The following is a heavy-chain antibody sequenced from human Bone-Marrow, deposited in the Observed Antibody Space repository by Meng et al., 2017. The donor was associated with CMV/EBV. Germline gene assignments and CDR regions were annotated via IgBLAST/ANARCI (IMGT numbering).Heavy chain of an antibody. Sequence: ASVKVSCKASRGTFSSYTISWVRQAPGQGLEWMGWISAYNGNTNYAQKLQGRVTMTTDTSTSTAYMELRSLRSDDTAVYYCARGYSSSWYEGVDYWGQGTLVTVSS. J-gene: IGHJ4*02. D-gene: IGHD6-13*01. CDR1: RGTFSSYT. CDR3: ARGYSSSWYEGVDY. V-gene: IGHV1-18*01. CDR2: ISAYNGNT.